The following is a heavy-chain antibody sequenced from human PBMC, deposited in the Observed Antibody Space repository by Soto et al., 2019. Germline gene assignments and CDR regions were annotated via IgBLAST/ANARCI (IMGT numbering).Heavy chain of an antibody. J-gene: IGHJ4*02. CDR3: ARVWGGYYFDF. Sequence: PSDTLSLTCIVSGASVSSDFSYWSWIRQPPGKGLEWIGCLYSSGNTNYNPSLNSRVTISLDTSKNHFSLRLTSVTAADTAVYYCARVWGGYYFDFWGQGTLVTVS. D-gene: IGHD3-16*01. CDR1: GASVSSDFSY. V-gene: IGHV4-61*03. CDR2: LYSSGNT.